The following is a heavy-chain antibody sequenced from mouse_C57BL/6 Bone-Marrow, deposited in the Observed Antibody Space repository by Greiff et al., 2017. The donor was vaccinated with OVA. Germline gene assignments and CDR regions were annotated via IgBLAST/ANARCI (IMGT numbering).Heavy chain of an antibody. D-gene: IGHD1-1*01. CDR1: GYAFSSSW. V-gene: IGHV1-82*01. J-gene: IGHJ3*01. Sequence: QVQLQQSGPELVKPGASVKISCKASGYAFSSSWMNWVKQRPGKGLEWIGRIYPGDGDTNYNGKFKGKATLTADKSSSTAYMQLSSLTSEDSAVYFCARDPGYYGSSYVDYWGQGTLVTVSA. CDR2: IYPGDGDT. CDR3: ARDPGYYGSSYVDY.